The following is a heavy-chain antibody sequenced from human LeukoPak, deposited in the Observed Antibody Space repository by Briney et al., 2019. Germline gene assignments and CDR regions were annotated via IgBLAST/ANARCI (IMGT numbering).Heavy chain of an antibody. D-gene: IGHD6-13*01. J-gene: IGHJ4*02. Sequence: SETLSLTCTVSGDFITAYYWSWIRQPPGKGLEWIGYIYYSGSTNYNPSLKSRVTISVDTSKNQFSLKLSSVTAADTAVYYCARLSYSSSWPLFDYWGQGTLVTVSS. CDR3: ARLSYSSSWPLFDY. CDR2: IYYSGST. V-gene: IGHV4-59*01. CDR1: GDFITAYY.